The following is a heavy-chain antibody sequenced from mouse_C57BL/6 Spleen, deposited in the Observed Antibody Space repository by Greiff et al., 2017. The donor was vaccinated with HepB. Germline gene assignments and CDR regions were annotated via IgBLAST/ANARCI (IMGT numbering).Heavy chain of an antibody. Sequence: EVQLVESGGGLVKPGGSLKLSCAASGFTFSDYGMHWVRQAPEKGLEWVAYISSGSSTIYYEDTVKGRFTISRDNAKNTLFLQMTSLRSEDTAMYYCARRDECDWSFDYWGQGTTLTVSS. CDR2: ISSGSSTI. D-gene: IGHD4-1*01. V-gene: IGHV5-17*01. CDR1: GFTFSDYG. J-gene: IGHJ2*01. CDR3: ARRDECDWSFDY.